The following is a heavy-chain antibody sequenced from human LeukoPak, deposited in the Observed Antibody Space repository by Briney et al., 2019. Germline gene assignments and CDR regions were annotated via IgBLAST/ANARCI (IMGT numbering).Heavy chain of an antibody. Sequence: GGSLRLSCAASGFTFSSYAMRWVRPAPGKGLEYVSAISSNGGSTYYAHSVKGRFNISRDNFKNTLYLQVGSLRAENMAVYYCVRDRNRVGYYGSGTISSRGLRYFDYWGQGTLVTVSS. V-gene: IGHV3-64*01. J-gene: IGHJ4*02. CDR1: GFTFSSYA. D-gene: IGHD3-10*01. CDR3: VRDRNRVGYYGSGTISSRGLRYFDY. CDR2: ISSNGGST.